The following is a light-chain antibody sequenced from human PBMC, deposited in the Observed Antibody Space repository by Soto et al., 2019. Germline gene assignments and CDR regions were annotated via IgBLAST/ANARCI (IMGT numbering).Light chain of an antibody. CDR3: QCYDARLGGSGL. CDR2: GNV. Sequence: QSVLTQPPSASGTPGQSITISCSGSNSNIGSNTVNWYQQLPGTAPKLLIYGNVNRPSGVPERFSGSNSGTSASLAISGLQAEDEADYYCQCYDARLGGSGLFGGGTKLTVL. V-gene: IGLV1-44*01. J-gene: IGLJ2*01. CDR1: NSNIGSNT.